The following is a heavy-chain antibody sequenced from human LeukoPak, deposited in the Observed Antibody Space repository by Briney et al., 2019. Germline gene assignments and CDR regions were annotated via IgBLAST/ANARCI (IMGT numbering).Heavy chain of an antibody. CDR2: IGPGSHTI. CDR1: GFTFSSYS. D-gene: IGHD6-19*01. V-gene: IGHV3-48*02. CDR3: ARERGYSSGWYLDY. J-gene: IGHJ4*02. Sequence: PGGSLRLSCAASGFTFSSYSMNWVRQAPGKGLEWVSYIGPGSHTIFYADSVKGRFTISRDDAKSSVFLQMNSLRDEDTAVYYCARERGYSSGWYLDYWGQGTLVTVSS.